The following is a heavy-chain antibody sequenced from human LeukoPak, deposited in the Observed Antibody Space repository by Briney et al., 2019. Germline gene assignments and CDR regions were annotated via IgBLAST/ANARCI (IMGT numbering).Heavy chain of an antibody. CDR3: ARDGGSYYGDAFDI. J-gene: IGHJ3*02. D-gene: IGHD1-26*01. CDR2: ISSSSSYI. Sequence: GGSLRLSCAASGFTFSSYWMSWVRQAPGKGLEWVSSISSSSSYIYYADSVKGRFTISRDNAKNTLYLQMNSLRAEDTAVYYCARDGGSYYGDAFDIWGQGTMVTVSS. CDR1: GFTFSSYW. V-gene: IGHV3-21*01.